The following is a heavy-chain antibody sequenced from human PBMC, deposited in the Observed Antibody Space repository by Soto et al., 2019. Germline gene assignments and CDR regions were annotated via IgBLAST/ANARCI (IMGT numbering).Heavy chain of an antibody. J-gene: IGHJ3*02. CDR2: ISWNSGSI. V-gene: IGHV3-9*01. D-gene: IGHD3-16*01. Sequence: EVQLVESGGGLVQPGRSLRLSCAASGFTFDDYAMHWVRQAPGKGLEWVSGISWNSGSIGYADSVKGRFTISGDNAKNSLYRQMNGLRAEDTALYYCARGGGGTTRGGAFDIWGQGTMVTVSS. CDR3: ARGGGGTTRGGAFDI. CDR1: GFTFDDYA.